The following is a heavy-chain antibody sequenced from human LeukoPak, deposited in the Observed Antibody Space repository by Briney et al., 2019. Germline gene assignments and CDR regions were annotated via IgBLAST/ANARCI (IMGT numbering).Heavy chain of an antibody. CDR2: INHSGST. J-gene: IGHJ4*02. V-gene: IGHV4-34*01. CDR3: ARGLLLWLRELSFFDY. CDR1: GGSFSGYY. D-gene: IGHD3-10*01. Sequence: SETLSLTCAVYGGSFSGYYWSWIRQPPGKGLEWIGEINHSGSTNYNPSLKSRVTISVDTSKNQFSLKLSSVTAADTAVYYCARGLLLWLRELSFFDYWGQGTLVTVSS.